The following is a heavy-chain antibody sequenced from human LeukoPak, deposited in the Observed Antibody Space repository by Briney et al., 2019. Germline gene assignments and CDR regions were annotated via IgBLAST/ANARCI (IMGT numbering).Heavy chain of an antibody. J-gene: IGHJ4*02. Sequence: SETLSLTCTVSGGSISSSSYYWGWIRQPPGKGLEWIGSIYYSGSTYYNPSLKSRVTISVDTSKNQFSLKLSSVTAADTAVYYCARDRSHSSSWYRLYYFDYWGQGTLVTVSS. CDR2: IYYSGST. V-gene: IGHV4-39*02. CDR3: ARDRSHSSSWYRLYYFDY. CDR1: GGSISSSSYY. D-gene: IGHD6-13*01.